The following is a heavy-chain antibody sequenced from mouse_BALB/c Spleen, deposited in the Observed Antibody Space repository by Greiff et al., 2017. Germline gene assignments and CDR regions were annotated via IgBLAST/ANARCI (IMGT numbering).Heavy chain of an antibody. CDR3: ARGGYDGDYYAMDY. V-gene: IGHV1-9*01. D-gene: IGHD2-14*01. Sequence: VQLQESGAELMKPGASVKISCKATGYTFSSYWIEWVKQRPGHGLEWIGEILPGSGSTNYNEKFKGKATFTADTSSNTAYMQLSSLTSEDSAVYYCARGGYDGDYYAMDYWGQGTSVTVSS. CDR1: GYTFSSYW. J-gene: IGHJ4*01. CDR2: ILPGSGST.